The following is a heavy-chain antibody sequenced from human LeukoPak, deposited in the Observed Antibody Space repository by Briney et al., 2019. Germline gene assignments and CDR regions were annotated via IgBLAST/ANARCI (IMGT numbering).Heavy chain of an antibody. V-gene: IGHV4-30-2*01. Sequence: SETLSLTCAVSGGSISSGGYSWSWIRQPPGKGLEWIGYIYHSGSTYYNPSLKSRVTISVDRSKNQFSLKLSSVTAADTAVYYCASVTMPPGGWGNRRYYFDYWGQGTLVTVSS. CDR2: IYHSGST. D-gene: IGHD2-2*01. CDR1: GGSISSGGYS. J-gene: IGHJ4*02. CDR3: ASVTMPPGGWGNRRYYFDY.